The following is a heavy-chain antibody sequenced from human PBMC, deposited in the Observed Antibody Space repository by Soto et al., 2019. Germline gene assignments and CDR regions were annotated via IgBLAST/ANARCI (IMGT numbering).Heavy chain of an antibody. CDR3: ARGYCISTSCYDFDY. J-gene: IGHJ4*02. Sequence: QLQLQESGSGLVKPSQTLSLTCAVSGGSISSGGYSWSWIRQPPGKGLEWIGYIYHSGSTYYNPSLKSRVPISVDRSKNQFSLKLSSVTAADTAVYYCARGYCISTSCYDFDYWGQGTLVTVSS. CDR1: GGSISSGGYS. D-gene: IGHD2-2*01. V-gene: IGHV4-30-2*01. CDR2: IYHSGST.